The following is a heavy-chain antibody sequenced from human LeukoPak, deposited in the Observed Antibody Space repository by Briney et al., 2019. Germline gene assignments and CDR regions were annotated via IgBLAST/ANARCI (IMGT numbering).Heavy chain of an antibody. J-gene: IGHJ4*02. CDR3: AKDHATPQVRVVVVAATDDY. D-gene: IGHD2-15*01. CDR1: GFTFSSYG. CDR2: ISYDGSNK. Sequence: GSLRLSCAASGFTFSSYGMHWVRQAPGKGLEWVAVISYDGSNKYYADSVKDRFTISRDNSKNTLYLQMNSLRAEDTAVYYCAKDHATPQVRVVVVAATDDYWGQGTLVTVSS. V-gene: IGHV3-30*18.